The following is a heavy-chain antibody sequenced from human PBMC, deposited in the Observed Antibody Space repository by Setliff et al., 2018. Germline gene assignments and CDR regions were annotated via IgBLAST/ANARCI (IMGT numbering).Heavy chain of an antibody. J-gene: IGHJ6*03. V-gene: IGHV4-61*09. CDR2: YIYTSGTT. CDR3: VRMSGFLYMDV. CDR1: GGSLSSGPYY. Sequence: LSLTCTVSGGSLSSGPYYWTWVRQPAGKGLEWIGHIYIYTSGTTNYSPSLKSRVTISLDTSKNQFSLKLSSVTAADTAVYYCVRMSGFLYMDVWGKGTTVTVSS. D-gene: IGHD3-3*01.